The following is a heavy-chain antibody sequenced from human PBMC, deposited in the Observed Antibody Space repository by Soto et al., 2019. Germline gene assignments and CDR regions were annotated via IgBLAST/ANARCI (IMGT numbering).Heavy chain of an antibody. CDR3: ARAISSLEPGSPYYYYMDV. CDR1: GFTFSSYD. Sequence: GGSLRLSCAASGFTFSSYDMHWVRQATGKGLEWVSAIGTAGDTYYPGSVKGRFTISRENAKNSLYLQMNSLRAGDTAVYYCARAISSLEPGSPYYYYMDVWGKGTTVTVSS. V-gene: IGHV3-13*01. D-gene: IGHD1-1*01. CDR2: IGTAGDT. J-gene: IGHJ6*03.